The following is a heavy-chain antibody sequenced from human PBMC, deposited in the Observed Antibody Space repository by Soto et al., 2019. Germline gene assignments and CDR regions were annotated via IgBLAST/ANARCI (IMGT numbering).Heavy chain of an antibody. CDR1: GGTFSSYA. CDR3: ARDLHSSSWYSWFDP. D-gene: IGHD6-13*01. CDR2: IIPIFGTA. J-gene: IGHJ5*02. Sequence: QVQLVQSGAEVKKPGSSVKVSCKASGGTFSSYAISWVRQAPGQGLEWMGGIIPIFGTANYAQKFQGRVTIXXDXSXXPADMELSSLRSEDTAVYYCARDLHSSSWYSWFDPWGQGTLVTVSS. V-gene: IGHV1-69*12.